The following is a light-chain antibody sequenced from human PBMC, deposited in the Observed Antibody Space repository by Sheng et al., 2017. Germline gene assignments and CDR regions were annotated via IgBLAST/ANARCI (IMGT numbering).Light chain of an antibody. CDR1: SSDVGNYNL. Sequence: QSALTQPASVSGSPGQSITISCTRTSSDVGNYNLVSWYQRHPGKAPKLMIYEVSKRPAGVSSRFSGSKSGNTASLTISGLQAEDEADYYCCSYAGSCSIFGGGTKLTVL. V-gene: IGLV2-23*02. J-gene: IGLJ2*01. CDR2: EVS. CDR3: CSYAGSCSI.